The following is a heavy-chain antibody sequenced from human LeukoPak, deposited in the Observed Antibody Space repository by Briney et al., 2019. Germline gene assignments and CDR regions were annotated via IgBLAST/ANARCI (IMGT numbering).Heavy chain of an antibody. V-gene: IGHV3-30*03. CDR3: ASGSYGSLDY. Sequence: PGGSLRLSCAASGFTFSSYGMHWVRQAPGKGLEWVAVISYDGSNKYYADSVKGRFTISRDNAKNSLYLQMNSLRVEDTAVYYCASGSYGSLDYWGQGTLVTVSS. CDR1: GFTFSSYG. J-gene: IGHJ4*02. CDR2: ISYDGSNK. D-gene: IGHD5-18*01.